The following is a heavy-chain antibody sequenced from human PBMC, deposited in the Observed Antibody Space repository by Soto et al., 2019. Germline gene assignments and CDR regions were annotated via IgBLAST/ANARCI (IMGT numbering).Heavy chain of an antibody. CDR2: ITITGDST. Sequence: EVQLLESGGGLVQPGGSLRLSCAASGFTFSSYAMNWVRQSPGNGLEWVSTITITGDSTYYANSVKGRFTISRDISKNTLYLQMNSLRAEDTAIYYCVKGGSGSYPGDFGYWGQGTLVTVSS. J-gene: IGHJ4*02. D-gene: IGHD1-26*01. CDR1: GFTFSSYA. V-gene: IGHV3-23*01. CDR3: VKGGSGSYPGDFGY.